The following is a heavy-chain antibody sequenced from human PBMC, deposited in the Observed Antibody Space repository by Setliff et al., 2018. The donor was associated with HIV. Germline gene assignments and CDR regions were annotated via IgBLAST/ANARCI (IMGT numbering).Heavy chain of an antibody. J-gene: IGHJ4*02. D-gene: IGHD1-20*01. CDR1: GYSITSDD. Sequence: ASVKVSCKASGYSITSDDIGWVRQATGQGFERMGWMNPNSGNTGYAQKFEGRVTMTRDTSTNTVFMELISLTFHDTAVYYCARGLYNWNLWGQGTLVTVSS. V-gene: IGHV1-8*01. CDR2: MNPNSGNT. CDR3: ARGLYNWNL.